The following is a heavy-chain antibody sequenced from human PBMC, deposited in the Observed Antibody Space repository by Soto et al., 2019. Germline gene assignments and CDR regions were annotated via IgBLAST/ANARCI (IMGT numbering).Heavy chain of an antibody. D-gene: IGHD6-13*01. CDR1: GYTFTSYD. J-gene: IGHJ4*02. Sequence: ASVKVSCKASGYTFTSYDINWVRQATGQGLEWMGWMNPNSGNTGYVQKFQGRVTMTRNSSISTAYMELSSLRSEDTAVYYCARDVRFIAKQQLAYWGQGTLVTVSS. CDR2: MNPNSGNT. V-gene: IGHV1-8*01. CDR3: ARDVRFIAKQQLAY.